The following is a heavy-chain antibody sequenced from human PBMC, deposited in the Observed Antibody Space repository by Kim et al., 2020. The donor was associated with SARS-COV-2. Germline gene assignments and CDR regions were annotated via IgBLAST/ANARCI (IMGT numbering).Heavy chain of an antibody. V-gene: IGHV4-31*03. J-gene: IGHJ4*02. CDR3: ARVGGGGYDYGMVTDY. D-gene: IGHD5-12*01. CDR2: IYYSGST. CDR1: GGSISSGGYY. Sequence: SETLSLTCTVSGGSISSGGYYWSWIRQHPGKGLEWIGYIYYSGSTYYNPSLKSRVTISVDTSKNQFSLKLSSVTAADTAVYYCARVGGGGYDYGMVTDYWGQGTLVTVSS.